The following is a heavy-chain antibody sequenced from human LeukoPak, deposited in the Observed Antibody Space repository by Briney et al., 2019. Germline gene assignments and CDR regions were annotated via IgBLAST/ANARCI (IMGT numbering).Heavy chain of an antibody. CDR2: IYYSGST. CDR1: GGSISSGGYY. V-gene: IGHV4-31*03. Sequence: SETLSLTCTVSGGSISSGGYYWSWIRQHPGKGLEWIGYIYYSGSTYYNPSLKSRVTISVDTSKNQLSLKLSSVTAADTAVYYCARGSSSWSPTPPDYWGQGTLVTVSS. CDR3: ARGSSSWSPTPPDY. J-gene: IGHJ4*02. D-gene: IGHD6-13*01.